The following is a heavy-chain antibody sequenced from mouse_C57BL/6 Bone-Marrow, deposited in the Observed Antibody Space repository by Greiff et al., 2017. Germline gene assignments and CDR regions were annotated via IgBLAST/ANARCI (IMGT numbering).Heavy chain of an antibody. D-gene: IGHD1-1*01. Sequence: EVQLQQSGPELVKPEASVKISCKASGYTFTDYYMNWVKQSHGKSLEWIGDINPNNGGTSYNQKFKGKATLTVDKSSSTAYMELRSLTSEDSAVYYCARYDYYGSSYDAMDYWGQGTSVTVSS. CDR2: INPNNGGT. CDR3: ARYDYYGSSYDAMDY. J-gene: IGHJ4*01. CDR1: GYTFTDYY. V-gene: IGHV1-26*01.